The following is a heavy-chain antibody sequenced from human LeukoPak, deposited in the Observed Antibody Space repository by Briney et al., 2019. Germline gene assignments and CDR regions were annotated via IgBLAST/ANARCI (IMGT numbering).Heavy chain of an antibody. CDR1: GGSISSYY. Sequence: SETLSLTCTVSGGSISSYYWSWIRQPPGKGLEWIGYIYYSGSTNYNPSLKSRVTISVDTSKNQFSLKLSSVTAADTAVYYCARDENGYVWGSFRAWGQGTLVTVSS. CDR3: ARDENGYVWGSFRA. V-gene: IGHV4-59*01. CDR2: IYYSGST. D-gene: IGHD3-16*02. J-gene: IGHJ5*02.